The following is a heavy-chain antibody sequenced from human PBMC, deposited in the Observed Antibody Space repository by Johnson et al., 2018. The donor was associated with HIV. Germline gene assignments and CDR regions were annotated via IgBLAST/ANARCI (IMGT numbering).Heavy chain of an antibody. J-gene: IGHJ3*02. CDR2: ISSTGGST. CDR1: GFTFIHNA. V-gene: IGHV3-64*01. D-gene: IGHD1-14*01. CDR3: ARGWVTGPFDAFAI. Sequence: QLVESGGGLIQPGGSLRLSCAASGFTFIHNAMHSVRQGPGKGLDYVSSISSTGGSTFYANSVNGRFTISRDNYKNKLYLQLGSLRTYDMAVYYCARGWVTGPFDAFAIWGQGTTVTVSP.